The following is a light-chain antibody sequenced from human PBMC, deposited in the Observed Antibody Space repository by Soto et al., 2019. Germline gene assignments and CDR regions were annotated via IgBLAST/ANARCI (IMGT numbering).Light chain of an antibody. Sequence: SVLTQPRSVSGSPGQSVTISCTGTSSDIGGYTYVSWYQQHPGKAPKVIIYDVSERPSGVADRFSGSKSGNTDSLTISGLQPEDEADYYCCSFACHQSFEVFGEGTKVTVL. CDR2: DVS. CDR3: CSFACHQSFEV. V-gene: IGLV2-11*01. J-gene: IGLJ1*01. CDR1: SSDIGGYTY.